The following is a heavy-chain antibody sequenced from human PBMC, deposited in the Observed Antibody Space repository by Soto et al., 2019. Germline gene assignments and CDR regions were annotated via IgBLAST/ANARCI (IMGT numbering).Heavy chain of an antibody. Sequence: ASVKVSCKASGYTFTGYYMHWVRQAPGQGLEWMGWINPNSGGTNYAQKFQGRVTMTRDTSISTAYMELSRLRSDDTAVYYCARALGYYYYGMDVWGQGTTVTVSS. V-gene: IGHV1-2*02. D-gene: IGHD3-16*02. J-gene: IGHJ6*02. CDR1: GYTFTGYY. CDR2: INPNSGGT. CDR3: ARALGYYYYGMDV.